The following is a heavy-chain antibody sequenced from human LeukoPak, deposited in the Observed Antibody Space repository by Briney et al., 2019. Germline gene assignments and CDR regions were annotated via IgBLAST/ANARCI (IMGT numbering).Heavy chain of an antibody. J-gene: IGHJ4*02. Sequence: GGSLRLSCAASGFTFSRYWMSWVRQAPGKGLEWVANIKQDGREKYYVDSVKGRFTISRVNAKNSLYLQMNSLRAEDTAVYYCARDRDCSGRSCYSGYFDYWGQGTLVTVSS. V-gene: IGHV3-7*01. CDR3: ARDRDCSGRSCYSGYFDY. D-gene: IGHD2-15*01. CDR1: GFTFSRYW. CDR2: IKQDGREK.